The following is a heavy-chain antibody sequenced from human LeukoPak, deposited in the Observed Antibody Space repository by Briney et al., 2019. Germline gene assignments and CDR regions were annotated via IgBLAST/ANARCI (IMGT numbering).Heavy chain of an antibody. Sequence: GGSLRVSCAASGYTFSTYVLHWVRQAPGKGREWVAVISYDGSNKYYAQSVKGGVTTSRDNSKNTLYMQMNSLRTEDTAVYYCSEFGLGEDCSSTSCPRDNYLFMVVWGQGTTVTVSS. V-gene: IGHV3-30*18. CDR1: GYTFSTYV. D-gene: IGHD2-2*01. CDR2: ISYDGSNK. CDR3: SEFGLGEDCSSTSCPRDNYLFMVV. J-gene: IGHJ6*02.